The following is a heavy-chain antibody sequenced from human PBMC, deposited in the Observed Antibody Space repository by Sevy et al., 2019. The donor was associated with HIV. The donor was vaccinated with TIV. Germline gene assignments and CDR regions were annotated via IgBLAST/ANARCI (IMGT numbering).Heavy chain of an antibody. CDR3: AKDLAGPGRRYFDY. Sequence: GGSLRLSCAASGFTFSNYGMHWVPQVPGKGLEWVTFIRYDGSDKYYAASVKGRFNISRDDSKNTLDLQMDSLRAEDTAIYYCAKDLAGPGRRYFDYWGRGTLVTVSS. V-gene: IGHV3-30*02. CDR2: IRYDGSDK. CDR1: GFTFSNYG. J-gene: IGHJ4*02. D-gene: IGHD6-13*01.